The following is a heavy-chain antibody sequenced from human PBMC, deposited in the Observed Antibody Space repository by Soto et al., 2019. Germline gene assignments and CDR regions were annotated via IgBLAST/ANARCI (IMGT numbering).Heavy chain of an antibody. J-gene: IGHJ4*02. CDR2: IGGCGGTT. Sequence: EVQLLESGGGLVQPGGSLRLSCAASGFTFSTYAISWVRQAPGKGLEWVSAIGGCGGTTYYADSVKGRFTISRDNSKNTVYLQMNSLRAEDTAVYYCAKDSEAYQLLCYVDYWGQGTLVTVSS. CDR3: AKDSEAYQLLCYVDY. D-gene: IGHD2-2*01. CDR1: GFTFSTYA. V-gene: IGHV3-23*01.